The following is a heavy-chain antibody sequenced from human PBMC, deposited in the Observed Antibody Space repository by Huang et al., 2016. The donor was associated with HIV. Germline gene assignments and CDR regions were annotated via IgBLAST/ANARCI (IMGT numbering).Heavy chain of an antibody. CDR1: GFTVGSNY. D-gene: IGHD1-26*01. CDR3: AAQWELRGGVDF. J-gene: IGHJ4*02. V-gene: IGHV3-53*01. CDR2: IDSDDST. Sequence: EVQLVESGGGLIQPGGSLRLSCAASGFTVGSNYMSWVRQAPGKGLEWVSVIDSDDSTYVADSVKGRFTISRDNSKNTLYLQMNSLRAEDTAVYYCAAQWELRGGVDFWGQGTLVTVSS.